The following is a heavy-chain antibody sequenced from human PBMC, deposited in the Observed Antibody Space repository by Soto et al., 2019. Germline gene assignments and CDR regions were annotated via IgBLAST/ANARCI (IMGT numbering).Heavy chain of an antibody. J-gene: IGHJ5*02. CDR1: GFTFSSYG. V-gene: IGHV3-30*03. CDR3: VIDLSLFSLNWLDP. CDR2: ISYDGSNK. Sequence: QVQLVESGGGVVQPGRSLRLSCAASGFTFSSYGMHWVRQAPGKGLEWVAVISYDGSNKYYADSVKGRFTISRDNSMNMLYLQMNSLRAEDTAVHYCVIDLSLFSLNWLDPWGQGTLVTVSS.